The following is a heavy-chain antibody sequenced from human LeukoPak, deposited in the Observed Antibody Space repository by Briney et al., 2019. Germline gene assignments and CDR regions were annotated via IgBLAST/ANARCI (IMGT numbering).Heavy chain of an antibody. CDR2: IYYSGST. D-gene: IGHD3-10*01. CDR3: ARHPIPQKPYYYGSGSRDKYYDY. CDR1: GGSISSYY. V-gene: IGHV4-59*08. Sequence: PSETLSLTCTVSGGSISSYYWSWIRQPPGKGLEWIGYIYYSGSTNYNPSLKSRVTISVDTSKNQFSLKLSSVTAADTAVYYCARHPIPQKPYYYGSGSRDKYYDYWGQGTLVTVSS. J-gene: IGHJ4*02.